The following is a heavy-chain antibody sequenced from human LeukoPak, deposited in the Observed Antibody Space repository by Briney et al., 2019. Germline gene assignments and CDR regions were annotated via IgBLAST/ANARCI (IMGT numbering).Heavy chain of an antibody. Sequence: SETLSLTCTVSGGSISSYYWSWIRQPPGKGLEWIGYIYYSGSTNYNPSLKSRGTISVDTSKNQFSLKLSSVTAADTAVYYCARTAGSSGWYYFDYWGQGTLVTVSS. J-gene: IGHJ4*02. D-gene: IGHD6-19*01. CDR2: IYYSGST. V-gene: IGHV4-59*08. CDR3: ARTAGSSGWYYFDY. CDR1: GGSISSYY.